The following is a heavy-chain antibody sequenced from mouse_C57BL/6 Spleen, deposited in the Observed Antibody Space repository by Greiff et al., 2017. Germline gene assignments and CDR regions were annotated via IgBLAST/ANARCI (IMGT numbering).Heavy chain of an antibody. J-gene: IGHJ4*01. Sequence: EVKVVESGEGLVKPGGSLKLSCAASGFTFSSYAMSWVRQTPEKRLGWVAYISSGGDYIYSADTVTGRFTISRDNARNTLYLQMSSLKSEGTAMYYCTRIYYDYSMDYWGQGTSVTVSS. CDR1: GFTFSSYA. CDR2: ISSGGDYI. D-gene: IGHD2-4*01. V-gene: IGHV5-9-1*02. CDR3: TRIYYDYSMDY.